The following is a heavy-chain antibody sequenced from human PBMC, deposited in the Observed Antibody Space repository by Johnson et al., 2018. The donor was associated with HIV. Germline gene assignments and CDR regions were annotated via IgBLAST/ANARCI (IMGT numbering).Heavy chain of an antibody. D-gene: IGHD6-6*01. Sequence: VQLVESGGGVVQPGRSLRLSCAASGFTFSSYAIHWVRQAPGKGLEWVALVSFDGINKYYADSVKGRFTISRDNSKNTLYLQMNSLRAEDTALYYCAKGIAARPPGDAFDIWGQGTMVTVSS. CDR2: VSFDGINK. CDR3: AKGIAARPPGDAFDI. J-gene: IGHJ3*02. CDR1: GFTFSSYA. V-gene: IGHV3-30*04.